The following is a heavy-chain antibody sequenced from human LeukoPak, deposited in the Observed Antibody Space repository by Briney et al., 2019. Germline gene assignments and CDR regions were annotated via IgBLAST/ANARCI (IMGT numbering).Heavy chain of an antibody. Sequence: GGSLRLSCAASGFTFSSYSMNWVRQAPGKGLEWVSSISSSSSYIYYADSVKGRFTTSRDNAKNSLYLQMNSLRAEDTAVYYCARAIVATDAFDIWGQGIMVTVSS. CDR2: ISSSSSYI. CDR1: GFTFSSYS. V-gene: IGHV3-21*01. J-gene: IGHJ3*02. CDR3: ARAIVATDAFDI. D-gene: IGHD5-12*01.